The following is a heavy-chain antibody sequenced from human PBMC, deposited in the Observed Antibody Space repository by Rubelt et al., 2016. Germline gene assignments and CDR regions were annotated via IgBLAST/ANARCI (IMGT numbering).Heavy chain of an antibody. Sequence: VQPGGSLRLSCAASGFTFSSNAMSWVRQAPGEGLEWISVISGSGGSTYYADSVKGRFTISRDNSKNTLYLQMNSLRAEDTAVYYCARDMVRGVRPYYYYYGMDVWGQGTTVTVSS. CDR2: ISGSGGST. CDR3: ARDMVRGVRPYYYYYGMDV. CDR1: GFTFSSNA. J-gene: IGHJ6*02. V-gene: IGHV3-23*01. D-gene: IGHD3-10*01.